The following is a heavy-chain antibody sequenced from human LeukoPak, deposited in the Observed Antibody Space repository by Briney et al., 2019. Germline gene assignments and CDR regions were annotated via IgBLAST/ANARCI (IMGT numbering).Heavy chain of an antibody. CDR1: GFTFSSYG. Sequence: AGGSLRLSCAASGFTFSSYGMHWVRQAPGKGLEWVAVIWYDGSKTYYADSVKGRFTISRDNSKNTLYLQMSSLRADDTAVYYCARSNTVRSDHWGQGTLVTVSS. CDR2: IWYDGSKT. J-gene: IGHJ4*01. V-gene: IGHV3-33*01. CDR3: ARSNTVRSDH. D-gene: IGHD4/OR15-4a*01.